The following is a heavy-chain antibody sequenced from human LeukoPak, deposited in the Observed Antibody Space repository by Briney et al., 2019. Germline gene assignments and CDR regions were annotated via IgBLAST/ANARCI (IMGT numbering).Heavy chain of an antibody. Sequence: GGSLRLSCAASGFTFSSYAMSWVRQAPGKGLEWVSAISGSGGSTYYADSVKGRFTISRDNSKNTLYLQMNSLRAEDTAVYYCATLGRQLVLPCGYWGQGTLVTVSS. D-gene: IGHD6-13*01. CDR2: ISGSGGST. V-gene: IGHV3-23*01. CDR1: GFTFSSYA. J-gene: IGHJ4*02. CDR3: ATLGRQLVLPCGY.